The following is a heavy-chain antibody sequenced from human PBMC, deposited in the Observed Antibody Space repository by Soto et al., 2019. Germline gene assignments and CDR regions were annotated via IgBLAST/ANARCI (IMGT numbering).Heavy chain of an antibody. CDR1: GFTFSSYA. CDR3: XXHQLELRSGYYYYGMDV. J-gene: IGHJ6*02. Sequence: EVQLLESGGGLVQPGGSLRLSCAASGFTFSSYAMSWVRQAPGKGLEWVSAISGSGGSTYYADSVKGRFTISRDNSKNTLYLQMNSLRAEDTAVYYCXXHQLELRSGYYYYGMDVWGQGTTVTVSS. V-gene: IGHV3-23*01. D-gene: IGHD1-7*01. CDR2: ISGSGGST.